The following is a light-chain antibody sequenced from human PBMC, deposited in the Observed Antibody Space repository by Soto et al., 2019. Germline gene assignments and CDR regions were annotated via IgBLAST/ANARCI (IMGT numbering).Light chain of an antibody. CDR1: SPNIGSNA. Sequence: QSVLTQPPSVSRAPGETVTISCSGSSPNIGSNAVNWYQQVPATAPKLLIYSNDQRPSGVPDRFSASKSGTSASLAISGLQSEDEADYSCATWDDSLNGPVFGGGTKLTVL. J-gene: IGLJ2*01. CDR3: ATWDDSLNGPV. V-gene: IGLV1-44*01. CDR2: SND.